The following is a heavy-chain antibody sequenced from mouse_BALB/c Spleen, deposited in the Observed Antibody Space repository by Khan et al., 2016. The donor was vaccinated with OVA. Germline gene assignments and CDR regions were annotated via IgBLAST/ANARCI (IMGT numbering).Heavy chain of an antibody. V-gene: IGHV9-1*02. J-gene: IGHJ1*01. CDR1: GYTFTNYR. D-gene: IGHD1-3*01. CDR3: ARETNYWYFDG. Sequence: QSQLGQPGPELKKPGETVKISCMASGYTFTNYRMNWMKQAPGKGLKWMGWKNTYTGEPTYADDFKGRFAFYLETSDNTAYLQINNLKDEDMSSYFCARETNYWYFDGWGAGTTVTVAS. CDR2: KNTYTGEP.